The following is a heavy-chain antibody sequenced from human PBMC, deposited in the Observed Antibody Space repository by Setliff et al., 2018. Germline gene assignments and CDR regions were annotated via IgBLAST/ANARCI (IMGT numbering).Heavy chain of an antibody. V-gene: IGHV3-23*03. CDR3: AKDRVNDGYWDFDS. D-gene: IGHD1-1*01. CDR1: GFIFRDYT. J-gene: IGHJ4*02. CDR2: VIQGGSG. Sequence: PGESLKISCAASGFIFRDYTMVWVRQVPGEGLEWVAGVIQGGSGVYADSVKGRSTISRDNSRNTFFPQMNNLRAEDTATYYCAKDRVNDGYWDFDSWGQGIVVTVS.